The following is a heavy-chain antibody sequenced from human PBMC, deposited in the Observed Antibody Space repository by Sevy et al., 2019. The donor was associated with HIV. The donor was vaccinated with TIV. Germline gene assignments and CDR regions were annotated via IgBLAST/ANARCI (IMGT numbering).Heavy chain of an antibody. CDR2: IIGDDGST. D-gene: IGHD3-10*01. J-gene: IGHJ4*02. Sequence: GGSLRLSCVASGFPFNRHDMTWVRQAPGKGLEWVSGIIGDDGSTYYADSVKDRFTISRDISTNTLSLEMNRLTFDDTALYYCVKGFWHENWGQGTQVTVSS. V-gene: IGHV3-23*01. CDR3: VKGFWHEN. CDR1: GFPFNRHD.